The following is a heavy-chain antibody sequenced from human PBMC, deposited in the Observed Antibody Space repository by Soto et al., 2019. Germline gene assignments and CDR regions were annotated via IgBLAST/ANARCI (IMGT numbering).Heavy chain of an antibody. CDR3: AKDEGRYTYGLRDC. J-gene: IGHJ4*02. D-gene: IGHD5-18*01. CDR2: IWYDGSYK. CDR1: GFTFSNDG. V-gene: IGHV3-33*06. Sequence: LRLSCAASGFTFSNDGMHVVRQAPGKGLEWVAGIWYDGSYKYYADSVQGRFTISRDNSRPTLHLQMNSLRAEDTAVYYCAKDEGRYTYGLRDCWGQGTLVTVSS.